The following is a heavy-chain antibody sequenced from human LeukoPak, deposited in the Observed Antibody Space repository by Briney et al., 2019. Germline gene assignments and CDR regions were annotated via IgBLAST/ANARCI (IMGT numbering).Heavy chain of an antibody. CDR1: GFTFDDYG. Sequence: QTGGSLRLSCAASGFTFDDYGMSWVRQAPGKGLEWVSVIYSGGSTYYADSVKGRFTISRDNSKNTLYLQMNSLRAEDTAVYYCARLQSSGYYLKSGAFDIWGQGTMVTVSS. CDR2: IYSGGST. D-gene: IGHD3-22*01. J-gene: IGHJ3*02. CDR3: ARLQSSGYYLKSGAFDI. V-gene: IGHV3-53*01.